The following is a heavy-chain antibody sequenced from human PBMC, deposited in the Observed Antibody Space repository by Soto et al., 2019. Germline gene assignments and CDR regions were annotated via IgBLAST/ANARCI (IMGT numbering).Heavy chain of an antibody. Sequence: GGSLRLSCAASGFTFSCYAMSWVRQAPGKGLEWVSGISGSGSSTYYADSVRGRFTVSRDNSKKTLSLQMNSLRAEDTAVYYCAHYDDSSGHHYWGQGTLVTVSS. CDR1: GFTFSCYA. J-gene: IGHJ4*02. D-gene: IGHD3-22*01. CDR3: AHYDDSSGHHY. V-gene: IGHV3-23*01. CDR2: ISGSGSST.